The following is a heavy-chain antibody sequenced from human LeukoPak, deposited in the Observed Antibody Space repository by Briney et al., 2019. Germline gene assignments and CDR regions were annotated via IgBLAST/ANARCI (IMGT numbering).Heavy chain of an antibody. V-gene: IGHV1-69*04. CDR2: IIPILGIA. CDR1: GGTFSSYA. Sequence: GASVKVSCKASGGTFSSYAISWVRQAPGQGLEWMGRIIPILGIANYAQKFQGRVTITADKSTSTAYMELSSLRSEDTAVYYCARGIAGEGKWSDPFTYYFDYWGQGTLVTVSS. D-gene: IGHD6-13*01. J-gene: IGHJ4*02. CDR3: ARGIAGEGKWSDPFTYYFDY.